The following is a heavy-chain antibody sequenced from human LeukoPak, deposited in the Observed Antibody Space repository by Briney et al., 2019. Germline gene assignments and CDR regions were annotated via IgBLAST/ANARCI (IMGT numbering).Heavy chain of an antibody. V-gene: IGHV7-4-1*02. CDR3: AREGWRYYYDSSGYGGELNWFDP. CDR1: GYTFTSYA. Sequence: ASVKVSCKASGYTFTSYAMNWVRQAPGQGLEWTGWINTNTGNPTYAQGFTGRFVFSLDTSVSTAYLQISSLKAEDTAVYYCAREGWRYYYDSSGYGGELNWFDPWGQGTLITVSS. D-gene: IGHD3-22*01. J-gene: IGHJ5*02. CDR2: INTNTGNP.